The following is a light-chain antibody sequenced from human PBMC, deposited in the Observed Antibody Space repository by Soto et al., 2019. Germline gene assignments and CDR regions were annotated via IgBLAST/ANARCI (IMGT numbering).Light chain of an antibody. CDR2: KVS. Sequence: DVVLTQSPRSLPVTLGQPASISCRSSQSLVHSDGNMFLTWFQQRPGQSPRRLIYKVSNRDSGVPDRFSGSGSGTDFTLRISRVEAEDVGVYYCMQGTHWPWTFGQGTKVEI. CDR1: QSLVHSDGNMF. J-gene: IGKJ1*01. CDR3: MQGTHWPWT. V-gene: IGKV2-30*02.